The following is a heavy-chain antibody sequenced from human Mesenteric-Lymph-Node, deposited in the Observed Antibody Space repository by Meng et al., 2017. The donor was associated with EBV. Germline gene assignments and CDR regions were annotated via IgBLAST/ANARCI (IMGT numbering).Heavy chain of an antibody. CDR3: ARHLTIQLWSAWFDP. CDR2: INYSGST. D-gene: IGHD5-18*01. V-gene: IGHV4-30-4*01. CDR1: GGSISRWSYY. Sequence: QVKLQESGPGQVKSPQTLSLTGAVSGGSISRWSYYWSWIRQSPGRGLEWIGYINYSGSTYYNPSLKSRVTISVDTSKNQFSLKLSSVTAADTAVYYCARHLTIQLWSAWFDPWGQGTLVTVSS. J-gene: IGHJ5*02.